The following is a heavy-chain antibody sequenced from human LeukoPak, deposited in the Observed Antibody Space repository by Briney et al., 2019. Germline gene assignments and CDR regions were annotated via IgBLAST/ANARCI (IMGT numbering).Heavy chain of an antibody. Sequence: SETLSLTCTVSGGSISSYYWSWIRQPPGKGLKWIGYIYYSGSTNYNPSLKSRVTISVDTSKNQFSLKLSSVTAADTAVYYCASSTLSSSWLGDWFDPWGQGTLVTVSS. J-gene: IGHJ5*02. CDR3: ASSTLSSSWLGDWFDP. D-gene: IGHD6-13*01. CDR2: IYYSGST. V-gene: IGHV4-59*01. CDR1: GGSISSYY.